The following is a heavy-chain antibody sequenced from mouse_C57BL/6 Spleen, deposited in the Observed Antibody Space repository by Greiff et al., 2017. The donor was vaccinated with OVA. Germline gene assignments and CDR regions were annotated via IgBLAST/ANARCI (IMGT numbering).Heavy chain of an antibody. D-gene: IGHD2-5*01. CDR2: INPSRGYT. V-gene: IGHV1-7*01. CDR3: ARERSNYVGDY. CDR1: GYTFTSYW. J-gene: IGHJ2*01. Sequence: QVQLQQSGAELAKPGASVKLSCKASGYTFTSYWMPWVNQRPGQGLDWIGYINPSRGYTKYHQKFKDKATLTDDKSSSTAYMQLSSLTYEDSAVYYCARERSNYVGDYWGQGTTLTVSS.